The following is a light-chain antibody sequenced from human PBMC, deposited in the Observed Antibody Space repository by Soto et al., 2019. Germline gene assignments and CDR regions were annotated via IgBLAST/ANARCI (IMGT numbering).Light chain of an antibody. V-gene: IGLV2-14*03. Sequence: QSALTQPASVSGSPGQSITISCTGTSSDVGAYNYVSWYQQHPGKAPKLMIYDVTNRPSGVSNRFSGSKSGYTASLTISGLQAEDEADYYCSSYTTSSTYVFVTGTKLTVL. CDR2: DVT. J-gene: IGLJ1*01. CDR3: SSYTTSSTYV. CDR1: SSDVGAYNY.